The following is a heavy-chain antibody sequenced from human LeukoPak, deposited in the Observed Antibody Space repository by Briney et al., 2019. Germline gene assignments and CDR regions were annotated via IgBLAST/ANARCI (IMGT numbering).Heavy chain of an antibody. CDR1: GVTLINNH. V-gene: IGHV3-23*01. Sequence: GGSLRLSCVDLGVTLINNHMTWVRQAPGKGLDWVSSMSSPGWTYYADSVKGRFTISRDNSKNTLYLQMNSLRAEDTAVYYCARDGKQQLPLDYWGQGTLVTVSS. D-gene: IGHD6-13*01. CDR2: MSSPGWT. CDR3: ARDGKQQLPLDY. J-gene: IGHJ4*02.